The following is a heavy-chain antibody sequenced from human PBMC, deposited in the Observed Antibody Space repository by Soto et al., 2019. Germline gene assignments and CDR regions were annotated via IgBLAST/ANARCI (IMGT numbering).Heavy chain of an antibody. CDR1: GGSISSSNW. CDR2: IYHSGST. CDR3: ATLWFGELSTYDASDI. Sequence: PSETLSLTCAVSGGSISSSNWWSWVRQPPGKGLEWIGEIYHSGSTNYNPSLKSRVTISVDKSKNQFSLKLSSVTAADTAVYYCATLWFGELSTYDASDIWGQGTMVTVSS. D-gene: IGHD3-10*01. J-gene: IGHJ3*02. V-gene: IGHV4-4*02.